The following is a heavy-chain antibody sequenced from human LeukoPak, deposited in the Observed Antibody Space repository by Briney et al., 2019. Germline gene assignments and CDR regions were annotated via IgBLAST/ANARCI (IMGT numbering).Heavy chain of an antibody. CDR1: GFTFSSYE. CDR3: ARGGSYVHY. D-gene: IGHD1-26*01. V-gene: IGHV3-48*03. CDR2: INSGGSAI. Sequence: GGSLRLSCSASGFTFSSYEMNWVRQAPGKGLEWVSYINSGGSAIYYAGSVKGRFTISRDNAKNSLYLQMNSLRADDTAVYYCARGGSYVHYWGQGTLVTVSS. J-gene: IGHJ4*02.